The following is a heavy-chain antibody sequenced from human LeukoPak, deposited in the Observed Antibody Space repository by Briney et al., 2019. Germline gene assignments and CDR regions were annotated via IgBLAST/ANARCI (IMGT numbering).Heavy chain of an antibody. Sequence: PSETLSLTCIVSGDSLTSGYYWGWVRQPPGKGLEWIGSVYHTGSTYYNPSIKTRITMFVDTLTNQFSLKLRSVTAADTAMYYCARDGYSGSYNGWFDPWGQGTLVTVSS. CDR1: GDSLTSGYY. J-gene: IGHJ5*02. D-gene: IGHD1-26*01. CDR2: VYHTGST. CDR3: ARDGYSGSYNGWFDP. V-gene: IGHV4-38-2*02.